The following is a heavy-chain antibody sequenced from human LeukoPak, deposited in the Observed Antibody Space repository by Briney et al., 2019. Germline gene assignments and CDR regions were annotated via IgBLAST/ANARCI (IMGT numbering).Heavy chain of an antibody. Sequence: ASVKVSCQASGYTFTGYYMHWVRQAPGQGLEWMGRINPNSGGTNYAQKFQGRVTMTRDTSISTAYMELSRLRSDDTAVYYCARWADRVRGVPFDYWGQGTLVTVSS. CDR2: INPNSGGT. D-gene: IGHD3-10*01. J-gene: IGHJ4*02. CDR1: GYTFTGYY. V-gene: IGHV1-2*06. CDR3: ARWADRVRGVPFDY.